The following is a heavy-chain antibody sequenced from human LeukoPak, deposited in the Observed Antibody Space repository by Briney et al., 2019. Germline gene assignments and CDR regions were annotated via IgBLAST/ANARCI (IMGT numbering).Heavy chain of an antibody. CDR1: GGSFSGYY. D-gene: IGHD2-15*01. V-gene: IGHV4-34*01. Sequence: SETLSLTCAVSGGSFSGYYWTWIRQPPGKGLEWIGEINHSGSTNYNPSLKSRVTISVDTSKNQFSLKLSSVTAADTAVYYCARWWGFDPWGQGTLVTVSS. CDR3: ARWWGFDP. J-gene: IGHJ5*02. CDR2: INHSGST.